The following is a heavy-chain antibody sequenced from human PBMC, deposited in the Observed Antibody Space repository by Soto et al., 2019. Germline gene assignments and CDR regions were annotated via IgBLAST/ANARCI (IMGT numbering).Heavy chain of an antibody. V-gene: IGHV3-64*01. CDR3: ARRARPDFYYMDV. J-gene: IGHJ6*03. CDR2: ISSNGVGT. Sequence: DVQLAESGGGLAQPGGSLRLSCAASGFTLSGYDMDWVRQATGKRLEYVSGISSNGVGTYYANSVQGRFTISRDNSKNTVYLQMGSLRTEDMAVYYCARRARPDFYYMDVWGKGTTVTVS. D-gene: IGHD6-6*01. CDR1: GFTLSGYD.